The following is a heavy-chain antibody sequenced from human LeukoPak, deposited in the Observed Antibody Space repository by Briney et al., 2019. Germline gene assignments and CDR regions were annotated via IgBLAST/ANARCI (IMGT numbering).Heavy chain of an antibody. CDR2: ISGSGGGT. CDR3: AKDRRRTDY. CDR1: GITLSNYG. V-gene: IGHV3-23*01. Sequence: PGGSLRLSCAVSGITLSNYGMSWVRQAPGKGLEWVAGISGSGGGTYYADSVKGRFTISRDNSKNTLYLQMNSLRAEDTAVYYCAKDRRRTDYWGQGTLVTVSS. J-gene: IGHJ4*02.